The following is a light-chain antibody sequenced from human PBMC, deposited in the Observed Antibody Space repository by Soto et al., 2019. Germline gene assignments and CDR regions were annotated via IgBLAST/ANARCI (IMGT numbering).Light chain of an antibody. V-gene: IGKV3-20*01. Sequence: EIVLTQSPGTLSLSPGERATLSCRARQSVSSSYLAWYQQKPGQAPRLLIYGASSRATGIPDRFSGSGSGTDFTLTISRLEPEDFAVYYCQQFSSYPLTFGGGTKVDIK. CDR1: QSVSSSY. CDR3: QQFSSYPLT. J-gene: IGKJ4*01. CDR2: GAS.